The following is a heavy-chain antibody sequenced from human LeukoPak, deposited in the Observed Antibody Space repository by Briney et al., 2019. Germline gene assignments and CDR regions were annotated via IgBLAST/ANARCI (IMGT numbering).Heavy chain of an antibody. V-gene: IGHV1-46*01. Sequence: ASVTVSCKASGYTLASYSMHWVRQAPGQGLEWMGIINPNGAGTTYAQKFQGRVTMTRDMSTSTVYMELSSLRSEDTAVYYCARATTTWDAFDVWGQGTMVTVSS. CDR3: ARATTTWDAFDV. D-gene: IGHD2/OR15-2a*01. J-gene: IGHJ3*01. CDR2: INPNGAGT. CDR1: GYTLASYS.